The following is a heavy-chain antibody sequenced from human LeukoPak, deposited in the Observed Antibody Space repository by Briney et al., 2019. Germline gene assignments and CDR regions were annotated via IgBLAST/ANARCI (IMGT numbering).Heavy chain of an antibody. Sequence: GGSLRLSCAASGFTFSSYRMNWVRQAPGKGLEWVSSISSSSSYIYYADSVKGRFTISRDNAKNSLYLQMNSLRAEDTAVYYCARVGEIGDAFDIWGQGTMVTVSS. D-gene: IGHD3-10*01. CDR1: GFTFSSYR. CDR3: ARVGEIGDAFDI. CDR2: ISSSSSYI. V-gene: IGHV3-21*01. J-gene: IGHJ3*02.